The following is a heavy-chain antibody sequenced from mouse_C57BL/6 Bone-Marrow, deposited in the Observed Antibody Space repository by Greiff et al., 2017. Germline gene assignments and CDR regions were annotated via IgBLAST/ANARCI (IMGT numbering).Heavy chain of an antibody. V-gene: IGHV1-69*01. CDR2: IDPSASYT. D-gene: IGHD1-1*01. J-gene: IGHJ3*01. CDR1: GYTFTSYW. CDR3: AREIYYYGSSPPWFAY. Sequence: QVQLQQPGAELVMPGASVKLSCKASGYTFTSYWMHWVKPRPGQGLEWIGVIDPSASYTNYNQKFKGKSTLTVDKSSSTAYMQLSSLTSEDAAVYYCAREIYYYGSSPPWFAYGGQGTLVTVSA.